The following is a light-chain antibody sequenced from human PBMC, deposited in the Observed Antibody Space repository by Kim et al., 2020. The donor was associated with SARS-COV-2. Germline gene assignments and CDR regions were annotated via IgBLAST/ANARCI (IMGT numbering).Light chain of an antibody. Sequence: LSPGERATLSCRASQSVTSSFAACQQQTGQDPTLLIIDASSRTATITASMSSGGAAAAVSLTISSREPEDFAVYYFRHHYSRPLTFGEGTKVDIK. CDR1: QSVTSS. CDR3: RHHYSRPLT. V-gene: IGKV3D-11*02. J-gene: IGKJ4*02. CDR2: DAS.